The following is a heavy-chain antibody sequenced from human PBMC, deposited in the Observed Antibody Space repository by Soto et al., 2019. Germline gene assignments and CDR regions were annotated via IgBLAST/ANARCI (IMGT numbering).Heavy chain of an antibody. D-gene: IGHD3-22*01. CDR3: ARGVYDSSGYPLGFDY. CDR1: GFTFSSYS. CDR2: ISSSSSYI. V-gene: IGHV3-21*01. J-gene: IGHJ4*02. Sequence: GGSLRLSCAASGFTFSSYSMNWVRQAPGKGLEWVSSISSSSSYIYYADSVKGRFTISRDNAKNSLYLQMKSLRAEDTAVYYWARGVYDSSGYPLGFDYWGREPWSPSPQ.